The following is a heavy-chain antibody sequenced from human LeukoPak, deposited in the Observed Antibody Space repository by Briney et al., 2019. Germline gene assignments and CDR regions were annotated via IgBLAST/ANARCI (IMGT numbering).Heavy chain of an antibody. CDR3: ARDGPYYYGSGIKSGALALLDY. CDR1: GFTFSDYY. D-gene: IGHD3-10*01. Sequence: GGSLRLSCAASGFTFSDYYMSWIRQAPGKGLEWVSYISSSGSTIYYADSVKGRFTISRDNAKNSLYLQMNSLRAEDTAVYYCARDGPYYYGSGIKSGALALLDYWGQGTLVTVSS. V-gene: IGHV3-11*01. J-gene: IGHJ4*02. CDR2: ISSSGSTI.